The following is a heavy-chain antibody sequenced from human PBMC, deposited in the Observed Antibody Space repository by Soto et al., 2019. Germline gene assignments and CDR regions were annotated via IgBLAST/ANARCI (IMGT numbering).Heavy chain of an antibody. D-gene: IGHD3-22*01. V-gene: IGHV4-59*02. CDR2: IYYSGST. Sequence: QVQLQESGPGLVKPSETLSLTCTVSGVSVSTYYWSWIRQPPGKGLEWIAYIYYSGSTNYNPSLKRRVTIPVDTSKNQSSLKLTSVTAADTAVYYCARTYDGSGPNSGGYGFDIWGQGTMVTVSS. CDR1: GVSVSTYY. J-gene: IGHJ3*02. CDR3: ARTYDGSGPNSGGYGFDI.